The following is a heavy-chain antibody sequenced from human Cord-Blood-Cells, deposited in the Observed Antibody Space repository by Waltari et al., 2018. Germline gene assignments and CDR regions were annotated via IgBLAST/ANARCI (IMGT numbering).Heavy chain of an antibody. CDR1: GYTFTGYY. Sequence: QVQLVQSGAEVKKPGASVKVSCKASGYTFTGYYMPWVRHAPGQGLEWMGRINPNSGGTNYAQKFQGRVTMTRDTSISTAYMELSRLRSDDTAVYYCARETGGVTIFGVVDYWGQGTLVTVSS. V-gene: IGHV1-2*06. J-gene: IGHJ4*02. D-gene: IGHD3-3*01. CDR2: INPNSGGT. CDR3: ARETGGVTIFGVVDY.